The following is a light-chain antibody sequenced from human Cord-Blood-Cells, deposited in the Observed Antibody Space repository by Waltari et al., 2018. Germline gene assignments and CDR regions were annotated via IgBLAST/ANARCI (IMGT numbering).Light chain of an antibody. V-gene: IGKV1-5*03. CDR1: QSISSW. CDR2: KAS. Sequence: DIQMIQSPSTLSASVGDRVTITCRASQSISSWLAWYQQKSGKAPKLLIYKASSLESGVPSRFSGSGSGTEFTPTISNLQPDDFATYYCQQYNRYTWTFGQGTKVEIK. J-gene: IGKJ1*01. CDR3: QQYNRYTWT.